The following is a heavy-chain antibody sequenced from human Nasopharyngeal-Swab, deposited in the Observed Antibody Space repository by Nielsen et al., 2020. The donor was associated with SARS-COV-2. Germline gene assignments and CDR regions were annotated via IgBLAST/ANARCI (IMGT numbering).Heavy chain of an antibody. CDR1: GGSISSYY. D-gene: IGHD1-26*01. CDR2: IYYSGST. J-gene: IGHJ6*02. CDR3: ARSAVGAWGGMDV. V-gene: IGHV4-59*01. Sequence: SETLSLTCTVSGGSISSYYWSWIRQPPGKGLEWIGYIYYSGSTNYNPSLKSRVTISVDTSKNQFSLKLSSVTAADTAVYYCARSAVGAWGGMDVWGQGTTVTVSS.